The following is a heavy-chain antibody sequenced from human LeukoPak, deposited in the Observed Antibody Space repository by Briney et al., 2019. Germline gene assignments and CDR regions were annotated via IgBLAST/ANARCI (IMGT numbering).Heavy chain of an antibody. D-gene: IGHD3-10*01. CDR3: AGSTGSLSSFDP. J-gene: IGHJ5*02. Sequence: APVKVSCKASGYTFTSYGISWVRQAPGQGLEWMGWISAYNGNTNYAQKLQGRVTMTTDTSTSTAYMELRSLRSDDTAVYYCAGSTGSLSSFDPWGQGTLVTVSS. CDR2: ISAYNGNT. V-gene: IGHV1-18*01. CDR1: GYTFTSYG.